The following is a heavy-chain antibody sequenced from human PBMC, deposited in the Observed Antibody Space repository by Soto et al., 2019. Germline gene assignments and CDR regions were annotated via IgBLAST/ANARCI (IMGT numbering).Heavy chain of an antibody. Sequence: SGPTLVNPTETLTLMCTLSGFSLSTNGVGVGWIRQPPGKALEWLALIYWDDDKRYSPSLKSRLTITKDTSKNQVVLTMTNMDPVETATYYCAHEQYSSSWYSYDFMDVWGRGTTVIVSS. D-gene: IGHD6-13*01. CDR2: IYWDDDK. J-gene: IGHJ6*03. CDR3: AHEQYSSSWYSYDFMDV. CDR1: GFSLSTNGVG. V-gene: IGHV2-5*02.